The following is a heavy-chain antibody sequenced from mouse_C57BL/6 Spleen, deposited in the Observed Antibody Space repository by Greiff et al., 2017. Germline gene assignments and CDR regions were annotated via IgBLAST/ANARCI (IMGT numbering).Heavy chain of an antibody. V-gene: IGHV3-6*01. J-gene: IGHJ4*01. CDR1: GYSITSGYY. CDR3: ARDVYYAMDY. CDR2: ISYDGSN. Sequence: EVQLQESGPGLVKPAQSLSLTCSVTGYSITSGYYWNWIRQFPGNKLEWMGYISYDGSNNYNPSLKNRISITRDTSKNLFFLKLNSVTTEDTATYYCARDVYYAMDYWGQGTSVTVSS.